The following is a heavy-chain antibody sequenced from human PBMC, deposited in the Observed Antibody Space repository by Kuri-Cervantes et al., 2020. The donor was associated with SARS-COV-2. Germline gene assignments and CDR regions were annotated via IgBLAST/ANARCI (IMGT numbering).Heavy chain of an antibody. J-gene: IGHJ5*02. CDR3: ARSPHSNYDILTGYYFGWFDP. Sequence: GESLKISCAASGFTFSSYAMHWVRQAPGKGLEWVAVISHDGTNKYYADSVKGRFTISRDNSKNTLYLQMNSLRAEDTAVYYCARSPHSNYDILTGYYFGWFDPWGQGTLVTVSS. CDR1: GFTFSSYA. D-gene: IGHD3-9*01. V-gene: IGHV3-30*01. CDR2: ISHDGTNK.